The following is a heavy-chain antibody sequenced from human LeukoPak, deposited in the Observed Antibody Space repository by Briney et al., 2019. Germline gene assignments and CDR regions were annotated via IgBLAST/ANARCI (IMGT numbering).Heavy chain of an antibody. V-gene: IGHV3-21*01. CDR3: ARGPDIVVVVAATAEYFQH. J-gene: IGHJ1*01. CDR1: GFTFSSYS. D-gene: IGHD2-15*01. Sequence: PGGSLRLSCAASGFTFSSYSMNWVRQAPGKGLEWVSSISSSSSYIYYADSVKGRFTISRDNAKNSLYLQMNNLRAEDTAVYYCARGPDIVVVVAATAEYFQHWGQGTLVTVSS. CDR2: ISSSSSYI.